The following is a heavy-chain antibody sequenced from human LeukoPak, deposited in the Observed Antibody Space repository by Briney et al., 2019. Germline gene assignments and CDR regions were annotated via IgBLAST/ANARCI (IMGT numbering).Heavy chain of an antibody. CDR3: ARDDDSSGYYYP. CDR1: GFTFSDYY. CDR2: ISSSSSTI. V-gene: IGHV3-11*01. D-gene: IGHD3-22*01. Sequence: GGSLRLSCAVSGFTFSDYYMSWIRQAPGKGLEWVSYISSSSSTIYYADSVKGRFTISRDNDKNSLYLQMNSLRAEDTAVYYCARDDDSSGYYYPWGQGTLVTVSS. J-gene: IGHJ5*02.